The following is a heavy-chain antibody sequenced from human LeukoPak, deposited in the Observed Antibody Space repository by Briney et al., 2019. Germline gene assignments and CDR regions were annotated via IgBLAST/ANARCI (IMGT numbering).Heavy chain of an antibody. J-gene: IGHJ5*02. CDR1: GGTFTSNT. CDR2: ISPILDIA. D-gene: IGHD4-11*01. Sequence: GVSVKVSCKASGGTFTSNTISWVRQAPGQGLEWMGRISPILDIANYAQKFQGRVTITADKSTSTAYMELSSLRSEDTALYYCASKANDYSNYVFDPWGQGTLVTVSS. V-gene: IGHV1-69*02. CDR3: ASKANDYSNYVFDP.